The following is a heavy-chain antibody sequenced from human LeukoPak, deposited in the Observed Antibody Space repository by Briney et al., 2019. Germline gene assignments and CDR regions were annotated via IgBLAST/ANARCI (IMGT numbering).Heavy chain of an antibody. V-gene: IGHV4-34*01. Sequence: SETLSLTCAAYGVSFSGYYWSWIRQPPGKGLEWIGEINHSGSTKYNPSLKSRVTISVDTSKNQFSLKLSSVTAADTAVYYCARGPYCSAGSCYQQIWGQGTMVTVSS. CDR2: INHSGST. CDR3: ARGPYCSAGSCYQQI. D-gene: IGHD2-15*01. J-gene: IGHJ3*02. CDR1: GVSFSGYY.